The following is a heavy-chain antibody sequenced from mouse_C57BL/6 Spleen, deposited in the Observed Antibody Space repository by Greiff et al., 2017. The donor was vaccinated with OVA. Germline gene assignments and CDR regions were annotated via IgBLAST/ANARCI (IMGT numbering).Heavy chain of an antibody. CDR1: GYTFTDYE. V-gene: IGHV1-15*01. J-gene: IGHJ1*03. CDR2: IDPETGGT. CDR3: ARPWGWCFDD. Sequence: HVLLMQSGPVLVRPGASVTMSCKASGYTFTDYEMHWVKQRPVHGLEWIGVIDPETGGTAYNQKFKGKATLTADKSSSTAYMELRSLTSEDSAVYYCARPWGWCFDDWGTGTTLTVSS.